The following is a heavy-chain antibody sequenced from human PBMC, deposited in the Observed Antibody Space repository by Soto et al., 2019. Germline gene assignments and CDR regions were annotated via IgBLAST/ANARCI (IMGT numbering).Heavy chain of an antibody. CDR1: GDSISGYE. CDR2: IYYSGIT. Sequence: QVQLQESGPGLVKPSETLSLTCTVSGDSISGYEWSWIRQPPGKGLEWIGYIYYSGITNYVPSLKSRVTISVDTSKNQFSLKLSSITAADTAVYYCARQMRVRHFDYWGQGTLVTVSS. D-gene: IGHD3-10*01. CDR3: ARQMRVRHFDY. V-gene: IGHV4-59*08. J-gene: IGHJ4*02.